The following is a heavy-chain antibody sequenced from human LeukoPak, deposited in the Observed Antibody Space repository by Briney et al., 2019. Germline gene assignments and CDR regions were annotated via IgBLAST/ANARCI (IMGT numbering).Heavy chain of an antibody. J-gene: IGHJ1*01. CDR3: ARDPGDYYDSSGYGWGYFQH. CDR2: IYYSGST. CDR1: GFTFSSYW. Sequence: GSLRLSCVASGFTFSSYWMSWVRQAPGKGLEWIGYIYYSGSTNYNPSLKSRVTISVDTSKNQFSLKLSSVTAADTAVYYCARDPGDYYDSSGYGWGYFQHWGQGTLVTVSS. V-gene: IGHV4-59*01. D-gene: IGHD3-22*01.